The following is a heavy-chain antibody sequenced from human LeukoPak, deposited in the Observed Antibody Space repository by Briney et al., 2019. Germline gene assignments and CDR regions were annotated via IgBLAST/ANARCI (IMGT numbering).Heavy chain of an antibody. CDR1: GYTFSSDW. CDR3: VTAYCSSTSCLSRAAFDI. J-gene: IGHJ3*02. V-gene: IGHV3-74*01. Sequence: GGSLRLSCAASGYTFSSDWMRWVRQAPGKGLVWVSRINSDGSSTSYADSVKGRFTISRDNAKNTLYLQMNSLRAEDTAMNYCVTAYCSSTSCLSRAAFDIWGQGTMVTVSS. D-gene: IGHD2-2*01. CDR2: INSDGSST.